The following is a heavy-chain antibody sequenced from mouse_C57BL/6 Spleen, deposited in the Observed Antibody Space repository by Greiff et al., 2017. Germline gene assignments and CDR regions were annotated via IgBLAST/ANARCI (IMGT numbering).Heavy chain of an antibody. CDR3: AKGGGPIYYGNSPWCAY. V-gene: IGHV5-4*01. D-gene: IGHD2-1*01. Sequence: EVQVVESGGGLVKPGGSLKLSCAASGFTLSSYAMSWVRQTPEKRLEWVATISDGGSYTYYPDNVKGRFTISRDNAKNNLDLQLSHLKSEDTAMLYCAKGGGPIYYGNSPWCAYWGQGTLVTVSA. CDR2: ISDGGSYT. CDR1: GFTLSSYA. J-gene: IGHJ3*01.